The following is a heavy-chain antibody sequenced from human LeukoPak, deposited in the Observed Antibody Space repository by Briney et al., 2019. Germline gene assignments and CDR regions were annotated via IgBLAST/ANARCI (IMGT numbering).Heavy chain of an antibody. Sequence: GGSLRLSCAASGFTFDDYAMHWVRQAPGKGLEWVSGISWNSGSIGYADSVKGRFTISGDSAKNSLYLQMNSLRAEDTALYYCAKAGGLEMATTDFDYWGQGTLVTVSS. CDR1: GFTFDDYA. J-gene: IGHJ4*02. D-gene: IGHD5-24*01. CDR3: AKAGGLEMATTDFDY. V-gene: IGHV3-9*01. CDR2: ISWNSGSI.